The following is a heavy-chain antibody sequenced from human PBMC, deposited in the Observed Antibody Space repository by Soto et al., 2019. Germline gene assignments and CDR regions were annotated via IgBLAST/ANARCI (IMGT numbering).Heavy chain of an antibody. CDR2: ISGSGGST. D-gene: IGHD2-21*02. CDR3: ANGPFAYCGGDCLPFDY. Sequence: GGSLRLSCAASGFTFSSYAMSWVRQAPGKGLEWVSAISGSGGSTYYADSVKGRFTISRDNSKNTLYLQMNSLRAEDTAVYYCANGPFAYCGGDCLPFDYWGQGTLVTVSS. J-gene: IGHJ4*02. V-gene: IGHV3-23*01. CDR1: GFTFSSYA.